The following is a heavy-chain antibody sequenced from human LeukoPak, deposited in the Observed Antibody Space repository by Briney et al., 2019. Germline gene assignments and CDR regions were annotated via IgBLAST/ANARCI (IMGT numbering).Heavy chain of an antibody. CDR3: ARDRYFGSGARFTYLDS. CDR2: IFFDGSNK. CDR1: GFTFSTQS. V-gene: IGHV3-30*04. J-gene: IGHJ4*02. Sequence: SLRLSCAASGFTFSTQSMHWVPQAPGKGLAWVAVIFFDGSNKYYAESVKGRFTISRDNSKNTRYLQMNSLRPEDTAVYLCARDRYFGSGARFTYLDSWGQGTLVTVSS. D-gene: IGHD3-10*01.